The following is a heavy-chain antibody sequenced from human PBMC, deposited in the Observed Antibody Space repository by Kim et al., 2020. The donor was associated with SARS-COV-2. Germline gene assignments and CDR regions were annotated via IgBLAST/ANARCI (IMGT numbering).Heavy chain of an antibody. V-gene: IGHV3-23*01. J-gene: IGHJ6*02. CDR3: AKDYYGSGSYGYYYGMDV. Sequence: GRFTISRDNYKNTLYLQMNSLRAEDTAVYYCAKDYYGSGSYGYYYGMDVWGQGTTVTVSS. D-gene: IGHD3-10*01.